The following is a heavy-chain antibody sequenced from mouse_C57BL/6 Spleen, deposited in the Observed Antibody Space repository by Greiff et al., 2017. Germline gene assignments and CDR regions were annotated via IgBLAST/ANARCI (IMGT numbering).Heavy chain of an antibody. D-gene: IGHD2-3*01. CDR3: ARERDGYYVRGGAMDY. V-gene: IGHV1-42*01. CDR1: GYSFTGYY. Sequence: VQLKQSGPELVKPGASVKISCKASGYSFTGYYMNWVKQSPEKSLEWIGEINPSTGGTTYNQKFKAKATLTVDKSSSTAYMQLKSLTSEDSAGYYCARERDGYYVRGGAMDYWGQGTSVTVSS. J-gene: IGHJ4*01. CDR2: INPSTGGT.